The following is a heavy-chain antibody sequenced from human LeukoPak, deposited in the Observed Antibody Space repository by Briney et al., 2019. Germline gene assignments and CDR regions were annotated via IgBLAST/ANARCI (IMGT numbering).Heavy chain of an antibody. CDR3: ARGVQGSFPSGDYYGMDV. V-gene: IGHV3-7*01. J-gene: IGHJ6*02. CDR2: IKQDGSEK. Sequence: PGRSLRLPCAASGFTFNSYAMHWVRQAPGKGLEWVANIKQDGSEKYYVDSVRGRFTISRDNAKNSLYLQMNSLRAEDTAVYYCARGVQGSFPSGDYYGMDVWGQGTTVTVSS. D-gene: IGHD2-15*01. CDR1: GFTFNSYA.